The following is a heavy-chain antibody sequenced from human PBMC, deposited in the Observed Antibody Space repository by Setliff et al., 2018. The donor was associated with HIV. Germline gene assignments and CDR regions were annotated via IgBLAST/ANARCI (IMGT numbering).Heavy chain of an antibody. Sequence: SETLSLTCTVSGGSISSGNYYWSWIRQPAGKGLEWIGEINHRGSTNYNPSLKSRVTVSVDTSKNQFSLKLGSVTAADTAVYYCARESPSSSWFYFDYWGQGTLVTVSS. J-gene: IGHJ4*02. CDR1: GGSISSGNYY. CDR3: ARESPSSSWFYFDY. D-gene: IGHD6-13*01. CDR2: INHRGST. V-gene: IGHV4-61*10.